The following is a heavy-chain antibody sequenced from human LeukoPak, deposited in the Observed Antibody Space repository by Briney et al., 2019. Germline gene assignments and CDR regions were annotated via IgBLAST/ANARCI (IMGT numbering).Heavy chain of an antibody. CDR3: AREEATVAGTKNWFDP. J-gene: IGHJ5*02. Sequence: PSETLSLTCAVYGGSFSGYYWSWIRQPPGKGLEWIGETNHSGSTNYNPSLKSRVTISVDTSKNQFSLKLSSVTAADTAVYYCAREEATVAGTKNWFDPWGQGTLVTVSS. CDR1: GGSFSGYY. D-gene: IGHD6-19*01. V-gene: IGHV4-34*01. CDR2: TNHSGST.